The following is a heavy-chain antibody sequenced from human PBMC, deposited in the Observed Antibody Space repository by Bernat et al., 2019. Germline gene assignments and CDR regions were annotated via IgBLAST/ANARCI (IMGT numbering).Heavy chain of an antibody. J-gene: IGHJ4*02. CDR3: AKDRRVVTGVGRQNFDH. V-gene: IGHV3-23*01. Sequence: EVQLLESGGGLVQPGGSLRLSCAASGFTFSNYAMSWFRQAPGKGLVWVSTISGSGDSTYYADSVKGRFTISRDKSKNTLFLKMNSLRDEDTALYYCAKDRRVVTGVGRQNFDHWGQGSLVTVS. D-gene: IGHD2-21*02. CDR2: ISGSGDST. CDR1: GFTFSNYA.